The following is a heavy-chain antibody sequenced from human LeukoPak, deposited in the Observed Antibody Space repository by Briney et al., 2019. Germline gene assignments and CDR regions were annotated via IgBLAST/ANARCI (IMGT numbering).Heavy chain of an antibody. D-gene: IGHD5-18*01. CDR3: ARHLSGVTGYSYGRGIDY. Sequence: GVTLRLSCAASGFTFSSYWMRWVPQAPGKGLEWVANIKKDGRQNYYVDSVKGRFTISRDNAKKSLYLQMKRLRAEDTAVYYCARHLSGVTGYSYGRGIDYWGEGTLVTVSS. CDR1: GFTFSSYW. J-gene: IGHJ4*02. V-gene: IGHV3-7*01. CDR2: IKKDGRQN.